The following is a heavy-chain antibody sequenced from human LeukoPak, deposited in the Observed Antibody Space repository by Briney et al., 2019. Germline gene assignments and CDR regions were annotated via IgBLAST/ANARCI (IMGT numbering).Heavy chain of an antibody. D-gene: IGHD6-13*01. J-gene: IGHJ4*02. Sequence: GGSLRLSCAASGFTFSDYYMSWIRQAPGKGLEGVSYISSSGSTIYYADSVKGRFTISRDNAKNSLYLQINSLRAEDTAVYYCARAPMGFSSSWYYPYWGQGTLVTVSS. V-gene: IGHV3-11*04. CDR2: ISSSGSTI. CDR1: GFTFSDYY. CDR3: ARAPMGFSSSWYYPY.